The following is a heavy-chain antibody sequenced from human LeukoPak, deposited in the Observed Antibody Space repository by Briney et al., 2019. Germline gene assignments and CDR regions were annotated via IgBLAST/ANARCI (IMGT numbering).Heavy chain of an antibody. CDR1: GGTFSSYA. V-gene: IGHV1-69*05. J-gene: IGHJ4*02. CDR2: IIPIFGTA. Sequence: SVRVSCKASGGTFSSYAISWVRQAPGQGLEWMGGIIPIFGTANYAQKFQGRVTITRDTSASTAYMELSSLRSEDTAVYYCARDLSEDYWGQGTLVTVSS. CDR3: ARDLSEDY.